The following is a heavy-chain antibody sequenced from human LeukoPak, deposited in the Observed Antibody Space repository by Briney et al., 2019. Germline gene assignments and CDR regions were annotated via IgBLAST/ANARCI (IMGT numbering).Heavy chain of an antibody. CDR3: ARGYYSSSRFDS. J-gene: IGHJ4*02. V-gene: IGHV3-23*01. CDR2: ISSNGGST. Sequence: TGGSLRLSCAAPGFTFSSSAMNWVRQAPGKGLEWVSAISSNGGSTYYADSVRGRFTISRYNAENTLYMRMNSLRPEDTAVYYCARGYYSSSRFDSWGQGTLVTVSS. CDR1: GFTFSSSA. D-gene: IGHD6-13*01.